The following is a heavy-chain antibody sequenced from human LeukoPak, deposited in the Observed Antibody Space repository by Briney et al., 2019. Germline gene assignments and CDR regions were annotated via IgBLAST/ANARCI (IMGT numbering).Heavy chain of an antibody. D-gene: IGHD1-1*01. V-gene: IGHV3-74*01. CDR3: ARDGDVWNFDY. CDR1: GFTFSRYW. J-gene: IGHJ4*02. Sequence: PGGSLRLSCAVSGFTFSRYWMHWVRQAPGKGLVWVSRIKADGSETNYADSVKGRFTVSRDNAKNTLYLQLNSLRVEDTAVYYCARDGDVWNFDYWGQGTLVTVSS. CDR2: IKADGSET.